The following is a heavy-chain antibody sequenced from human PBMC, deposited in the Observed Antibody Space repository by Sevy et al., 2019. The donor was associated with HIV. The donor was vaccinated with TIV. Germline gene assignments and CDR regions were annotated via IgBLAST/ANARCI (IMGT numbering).Heavy chain of an antibody. CDR3: ARAYCSGGRCYSLAY. CDR1: GYTFTNYR. D-gene: IGHD2-15*01. Sequence: ASVKVSGKTSGYTFTNYRIFWVRQAPGQGPESMGWISPHNGDTRYAQKFQGRVTLITDTSTTTAYMELRSLRSDDSALYYCARAYCSGGRCYSLAYWGQGTLVTVSS. CDR2: ISPHNGDT. J-gene: IGHJ4*02. V-gene: IGHV1-18*01.